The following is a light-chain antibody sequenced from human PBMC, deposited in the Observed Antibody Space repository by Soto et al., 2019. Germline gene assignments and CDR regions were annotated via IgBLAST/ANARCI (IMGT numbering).Light chain of an antibody. J-gene: IGLJ2*01. V-gene: IGLV2-14*01. CDR3: ASYTSTTTLVV. CDR1: SSDIGRYNY. Sequence: QSALTQPASVCGSPGQSITISCTGTSSDIGRYNYVSWYQQHPGKAPRLVISGVNKRPSGISNRFSGSKSGNTASLTISGLQADDEAIYYCASYTSTTTLVVFGGGTKLTVL. CDR2: GVN.